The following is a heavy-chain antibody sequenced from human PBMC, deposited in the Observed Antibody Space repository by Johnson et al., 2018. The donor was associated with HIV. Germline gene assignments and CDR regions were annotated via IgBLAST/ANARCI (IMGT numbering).Heavy chain of an antibody. CDR1: GFTFDDYG. D-gene: IGHD4-23*01. CDR3: ARGGRAHYGGNFGAFDI. V-gene: IGHV3-20*04. Sequence: VQLVESGGGVVRPGGSLRLSCAASGFTFDDYGMSWVRQAPGNGLAWVSGINWNGGSKGYAAAVKGRYTISRDNAKNSLYLQMNSLRAEDTAVYYCARGGRAHYGGNFGAFDIWGQGTMVTVSS. CDR2: INWNGGSK. J-gene: IGHJ3*02.